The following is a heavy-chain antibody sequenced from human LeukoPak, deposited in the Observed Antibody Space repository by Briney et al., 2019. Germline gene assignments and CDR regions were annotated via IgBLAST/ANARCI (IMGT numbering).Heavy chain of an antibody. D-gene: IGHD3-10*01. V-gene: IGHV3-23*01. CDR1: GFAFSNFA. J-gene: IGHJ4*02. CDR2: VSSDGINT. Sequence: GGSLRLSCSASGFAFSNFAMSWVRQAPGKGLEWVSAVSSDGINTYYTDSLKGRFTISRDNSKNTVFLQMNSLRAEDTAVYSCARHGNYYGSGSYYWGQGTLVTVSS. CDR3: ARHGNYYGSGSYY.